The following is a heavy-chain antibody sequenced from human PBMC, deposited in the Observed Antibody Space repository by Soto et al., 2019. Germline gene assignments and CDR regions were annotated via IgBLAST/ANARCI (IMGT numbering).Heavy chain of an antibody. CDR1: GFTFSSYS. V-gene: IGHV3-48*01. J-gene: IGHJ4*02. CDR2: ISSSSSTI. Sequence: EVQLVESGGGLVQPGGSLRLSCAASGFTFSSYSMNWVRQAPGKGLEWVSYISSSSSTIYYADSVKGRFTISRDNAKNSLYLQMNSLRAEDTAVYYCARVPYYFDYWGQGTLVTVSS. CDR3: ARVPYYFDY.